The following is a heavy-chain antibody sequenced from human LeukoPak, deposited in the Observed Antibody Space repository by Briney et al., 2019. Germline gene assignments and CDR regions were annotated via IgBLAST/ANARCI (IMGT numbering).Heavy chain of an antibody. Sequence: ASVKVSCKASGYTFTSYYMHWVRQAPGQGLEWMGIINPSCGSTSYAQKFQGRVTMTRDTSTSTVYMELSSLRSEDTAVYYCARECYDSSGYYSGWFDPWGQGTLVTVSS. J-gene: IGHJ5*02. D-gene: IGHD3-22*01. CDR2: INPSCGST. CDR3: ARECYDSSGYYSGWFDP. CDR1: GYTFTSYY. V-gene: IGHV1-46*01.